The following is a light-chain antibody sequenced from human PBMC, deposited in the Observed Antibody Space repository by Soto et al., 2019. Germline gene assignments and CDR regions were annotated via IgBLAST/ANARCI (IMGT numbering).Light chain of an antibody. Sequence: SALTQPASVSGSPGQSITISCTGTSSDVGGYNYVSWHQQHPGKAPKLMIFDVSNRPSGVSNRFSGSKSGDTASLTISGLQAEDEADYYCSSYTRRKTVVFGGGTKLTVL. CDR2: DVS. J-gene: IGLJ2*01. CDR3: SSYTRRKTVV. V-gene: IGLV2-14*03. CDR1: SSDVGGYNY.